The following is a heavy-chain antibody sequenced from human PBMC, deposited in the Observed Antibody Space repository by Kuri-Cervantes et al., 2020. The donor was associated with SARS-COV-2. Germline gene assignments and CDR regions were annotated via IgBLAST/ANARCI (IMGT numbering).Heavy chain of an antibody. D-gene: IGHD2-8*01. CDR3: ALEIMSFFGMDV. CDR1: GFTFRSYA. V-gene: IGHV3-23*01. CDR2: ISGSSETI. J-gene: IGHJ6*02. Sequence: GESLKISCAASGFTFRSYAMTWVRQAPGKGLEWVSVISGSSETIHYADSVQGRFTISRDNSKKMLYLQMKSLRAEDTATYYCALEIMSFFGMDVWGQGTTVTVSS.